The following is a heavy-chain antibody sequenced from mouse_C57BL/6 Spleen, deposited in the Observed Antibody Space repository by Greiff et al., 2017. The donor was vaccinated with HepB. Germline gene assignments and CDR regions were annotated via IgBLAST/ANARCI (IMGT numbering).Heavy chain of an antibody. CDR1: GFTFSDYY. J-gene: IGHJ3*01. D-gene: IGHD2-13*01. CDR2: ISNGGGST. CDR3: ARQGDGDSFAY. V-gene: IGHV5-12*01. Sequence: EVKLIESGGGLVQPGGSLKLSCAASGFTFSDYYMYWVRQTPEKRLEWVAYISNGGGSTYYPDTVKGRFTISRDNATNTRYLQMGRLKAEDTARYYCARQGDGDSFAYWGQGTLVTVSA.